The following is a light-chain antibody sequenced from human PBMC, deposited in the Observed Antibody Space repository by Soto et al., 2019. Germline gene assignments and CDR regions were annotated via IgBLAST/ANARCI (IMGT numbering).Light chain of an antibody. Sequence: QSVLTHPASVSWSPGHSIAISCTGTRSDVGAYNYVSWYQQHPGKAPKLMISEVTNRPSGVSDRFSGSKSGNTASLTISGLQAEDEADYYCSSFTSRLTFVFGTGTKV. CDR2: EVT. V-gene: IGLV2-14*01. CDR1: RSDVGAYNY. CDR3: SSFTSRLTFV. J-gene: IGLJ1*01.